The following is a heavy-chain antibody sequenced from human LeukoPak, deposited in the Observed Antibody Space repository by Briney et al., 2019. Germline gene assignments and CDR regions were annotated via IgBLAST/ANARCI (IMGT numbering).Heavy chain of an antibody. CDR3: ARDMLLEDAFDI. D-gene: IGHD3-10*02. CDR2: INWNRANT. Sequence: PGASLRLSWEVSGFTFDDHAINWVRQAPGKGLEWVANINWNRANTGYGESVKGRFTISRDNTKNSVFLQMNSLRSDDTALYYCARDMLLEDAFDIWGQGTMVIVSS. CDR1: GFTFDDHA. J-gene: IGHJ3*02. V-gene: IGHV3-20*04.